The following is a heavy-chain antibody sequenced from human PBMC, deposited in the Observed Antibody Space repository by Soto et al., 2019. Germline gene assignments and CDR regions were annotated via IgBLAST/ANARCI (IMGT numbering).Heavy chain of an antibody. D-gene: IGHD6-6*01. J-gene: IGHJ4*02. CDR2: ISYDGSNK. CDR3: ADSSPAFDY. CDR1: GFTFSSYA. Sequence: QVQLVESGGGVVQPGRSLRLSCAASGFTFSSYAMHWVRQAPGKGLEWVAVISYDGSNKYYADSVKGRFTISRDNSKNTLYLQMNSLRAEDTAVYYCADSSPAFDYWGQGTLVTVSS. V-gene: IGHV3-30-3*01.